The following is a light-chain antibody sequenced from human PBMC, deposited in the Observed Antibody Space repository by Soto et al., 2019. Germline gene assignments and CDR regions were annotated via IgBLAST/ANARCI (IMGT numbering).Light chain of an antibody. Sequence: EIVMTQSPATLSVSPGERATLSSRASLSVSSKLAWYQQKPGQAPRLLIYGASTRATGIPARFSGSGSGTEFTLTISSLQSEDFAVYYCQQYNNWPPYTFGQGTKLEIK. CDR2: GAS. J-gene: IGKJ2*01. CDR1: LSVSSK. V-gene: IGKV3-15*01. CDR3: QQYNNWPPYT.